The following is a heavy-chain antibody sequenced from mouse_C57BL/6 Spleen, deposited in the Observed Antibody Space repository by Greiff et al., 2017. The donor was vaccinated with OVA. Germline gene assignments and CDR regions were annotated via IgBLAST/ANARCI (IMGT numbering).Heavy chain of an antibody. V-gene: IGHV5-16*01. J-gene: IGHJ1*03. Sequence: VQLQEPEAGLVQPGSSMKLSCTASGFTFSGYYMTWVRQVPGKGLEWVANIYSDGGSTNYMDSLKSRFILTRDTAYSIPYMQMSSLKSEDTAAYYCARAVSGYFDVWDTGTTVTVSS. CDR2: IYSDGGST. CDR1: GFTFSGYY. CDR3: ARAVSGYFDV.